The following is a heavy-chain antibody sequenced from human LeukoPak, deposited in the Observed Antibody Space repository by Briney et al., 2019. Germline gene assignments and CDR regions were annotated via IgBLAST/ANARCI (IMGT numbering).Heavy chain of an antibody. Sequence: SVKVSCKASGGTFSSYAISWVRQAPGQGLEWMGRIIPIFGTANYAQKFQGRVTITTDESTSTAYMELSSLRSEDTAVYYCATEALGYCSGGSCYHDAFDIWGQGTMVTVSS. CDR1: GGTFSSYA. D-gene: IGHD2-15*01. CDR3: ATEALGYCSGGSCYHDAFDI. V-gene: IGHV1-69*05. CDR2: IIPIFGTA. J-gene: IGHJ3*02.